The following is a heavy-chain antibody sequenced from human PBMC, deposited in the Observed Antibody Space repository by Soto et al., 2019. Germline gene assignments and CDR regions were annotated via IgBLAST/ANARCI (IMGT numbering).Heavy chain of an antibody. J-gene: IGHJ6*02. V-gene: IGHV3-23*01. CDR3: AKASRFGELSLPYYYGMDV. CDR2: ISGSGGST. CDR1: GFTFSSYA. Sequence: HPGGSLRLSCAASGFTFSSYAMSWVRQAPGKGLEWVSAISGSGGSTYYADSVKGRFTISRDNSKNTLYLQMNSLRAEDTAVYYCAKASRFGELSLPYYYGMDVWGQGTTVTVSS. D-gene: IGHD3-10*01.